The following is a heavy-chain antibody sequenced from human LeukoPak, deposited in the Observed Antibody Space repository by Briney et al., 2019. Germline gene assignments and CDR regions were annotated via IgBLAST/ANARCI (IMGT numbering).Heavy chain of an antibody. V-gene: IGHV3-74*01. CDR1: GFTYCNYW. Sequence: PGGSLRLSRVRSGFTYCNYWMHWVRHAPGKGPVWVSRINPDGTTTDYADSVKGRFTISRDNAKNLLYLQMNGLRADDTAVYYCAKDLSWNTADRWGQGTLVTVSS. J-gene: IGHJ5*02. D-gene: IGHD1/OR15-1a*01. CDR3: AKDLSWNTADR. CDR2: INPDGTTT.